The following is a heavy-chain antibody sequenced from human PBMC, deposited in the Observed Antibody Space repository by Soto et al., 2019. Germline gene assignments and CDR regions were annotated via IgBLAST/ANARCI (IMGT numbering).Heavy chain of an antibody. CDR3: AREGPSGVWLRLGWFDP. D-gene: IGHD5-12*01. CDR2: TYYRSKWYN. J-gene: IGHJ5*02. V-gene: IGHV6-1*01. Sequence: SQTLSLTCAISGDSVSSNSAAWNWIRQSPSRGLEWLGRTYYRSKWYNDYAVSVKSRITINPDTSKNQFSLQLNSVTPEDTAVYYCAREGPSGVWLRLGWFDPWGQGTLVTAPQ. CDR1: GDSVSSNSAA.